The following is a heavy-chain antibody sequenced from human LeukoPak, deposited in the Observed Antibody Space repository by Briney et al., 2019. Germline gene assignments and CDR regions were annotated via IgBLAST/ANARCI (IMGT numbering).Heavy chain of an antibody. J-gene: IGHJ6*02. V-gene: IGHV4-61*01. CDR1: GGSVSSNIYY. CDR3: ARGRVGAGYYGMDV. CDR2: IYYSGTT. D-gene: IGHD1-26*01. Sequence: SETLCLTCTVSGGSVSSNIYYWNWIRQPPGKGLEWIGYIYYSGTTNYNPSLKSRVTISVDTSKNQFSLKLSSVTTADTAVYYCARGRVGAGYYGMDVWGQGTTVTVSS.